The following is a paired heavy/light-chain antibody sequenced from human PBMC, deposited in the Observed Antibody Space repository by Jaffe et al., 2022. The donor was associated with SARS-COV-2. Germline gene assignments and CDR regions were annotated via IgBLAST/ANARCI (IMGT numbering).Light chain of an antibody. V-gene: IGLV1-47*01. CDR1: RSNIGSNF. Sequence: QSVLSQPPSTSGTPGQRVTISCSGSRSNIGSNFVQWYQQLPGTAPKLLIYRNDQRPSGVPDRFSGSKSGTSASLAISGLRSEDEADYYCAAWDDRFWVFGGGTKLTVL. CDR2: RND. J-gene: IGLJ3*02. CDR3: AAWDDRFWV.
Heavy chain of an antibody. D-gene: IGHD2-15*01. V-gene: IGHV2-5*02. CDR1: GFSLSTSGVG. CDR2: IFWDGDK. CDR3: VHSLRGPCSGGNCYYFDF. J-gene: IGHJ4*02. Sequence: QITLKESGPTLVKPTQTLTLTCTFSGFSLSTSGVGVGWIRQPPGKAPEWLALIFWDGDKRYNPSLKTRLTITKDTSKNQVVLSMTNMDPVDTATYFCVHSLRGPCSGGNCYYFDFWGQGSLVTVSA.